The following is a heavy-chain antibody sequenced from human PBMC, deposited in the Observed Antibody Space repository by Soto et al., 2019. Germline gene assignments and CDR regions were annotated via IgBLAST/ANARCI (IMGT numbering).Heavy chain of an antibody. J-gene: IGHJ4*02. V-gene: IGHV4-34*01. CDR3: ARELPGGGYSYGSFDY. Sequence: QVQLQQWGAGLLKPSETLSLTCAVYGGSFSGYYWSWIRQPPGKGLEWIGEINHSGSTNYNPSLKSRVTRSVDTSTNQFSLKLSSVTAAETAVYYCARELPGGGYSYGSFDYWGQGTLVTVSS. D-gene: IGHD5-18*01. CDR1: GGSFSGYY. CDR2: INHSGST.